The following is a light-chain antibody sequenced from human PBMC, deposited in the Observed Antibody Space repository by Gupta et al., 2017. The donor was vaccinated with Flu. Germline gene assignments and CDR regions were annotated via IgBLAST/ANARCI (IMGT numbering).Light chain of an antibody. CDR1: SGINVCTYR. CDR3: MIWYSSAWV. V-gene: IGLV5-45*02. CDR2: YKSDSDK. J-gene: IGLJ3*02. Sequence: CTLRSGINVCTYRRYWFQQKPGSPPQYLLRYKSDSDKQQGSGVPSRFSGSKDASANAGILLISGLQSEDEADYYCMIWYSSAWVFGGGTKVTVL.